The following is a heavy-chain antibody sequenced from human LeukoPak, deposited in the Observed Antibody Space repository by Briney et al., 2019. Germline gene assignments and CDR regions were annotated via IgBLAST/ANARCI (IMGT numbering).Heavy chain of an antibody. CDR1: GGSISSYY. CDR2: IYYSGST. J-gene: IGHJ4*02. CDR3: ARLYSSSFPLY. Sequence: AETLSLTCTVSGGSISSYYWSWLRQPPGKGLEWIGYIYYSGSTNYNPSLKSRVTISVDTSKNQFSLKLSSVTAADTAVYYCARLYSSSFPLYWGQGTLDTV. V-gene: IGHV4-59*08. D-gene: IGHD6-6*01.